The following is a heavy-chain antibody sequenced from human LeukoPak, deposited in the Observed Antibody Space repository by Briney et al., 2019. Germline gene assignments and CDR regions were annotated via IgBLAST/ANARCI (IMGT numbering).Heavy chain of an antibody. Sequence: PGRSLRLSCTASGFTFSDYAMSWFRQAPGKGLEWVGFIRSKAYGGTAEYAASVKGRFTISRDDSKSIAYLQMNSLKTEDTAVYYCTREQWLVRYWGQGTLVTVSS. CDR3: TREQWLVRY. CDR2: IRSKAYGGTA. CDR1: GFTFSDYA. J-gene: IGHJ4*02. V-gene: IGHV3-49*03. D-gene: IGHD6-19*01.